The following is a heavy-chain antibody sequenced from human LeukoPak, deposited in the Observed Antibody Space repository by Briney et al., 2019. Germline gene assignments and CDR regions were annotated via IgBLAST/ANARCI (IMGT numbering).Heavy chain of an antibody. J-gene: IGHJ6*02. CDR2: IISIFGTA. CDR3: ATVGDCSGGSCSTRGYGMDV. D-gene: IGHD2-15*01. Sequence: SVKVSCKASGGTLSSYAISWVRQAPGQGLEWVGGIISIFGTANYAQKFQGGVTITADESTSTAYMELSSLRSEDTAIYYCATVGDCSGGSCSTRGYGMDVWGQGTTVTVSS. V-gene: IGHV1-69*13. CDR1: GGTLSSYA.